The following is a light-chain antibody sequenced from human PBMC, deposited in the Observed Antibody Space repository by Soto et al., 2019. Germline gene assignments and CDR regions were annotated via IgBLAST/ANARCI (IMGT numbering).Light chain of an antibody. CDR1: SSDIGASYD. J-gene: IGLJ3*02. Sequence: QSVLTQPPSVSGAPGQTVTISCTGTSSDIGASYDVYWYQQLPGTAPKLLIYGNSNRPSGVPHRFSGSKSGTSASLAITGLQAEDEADYYCQSSDSSLSGWVFGGGTKLTVL. CDR2: GNS. V-gene: IGLV1-40*01. CDR3: QSSDSSLSGWV.